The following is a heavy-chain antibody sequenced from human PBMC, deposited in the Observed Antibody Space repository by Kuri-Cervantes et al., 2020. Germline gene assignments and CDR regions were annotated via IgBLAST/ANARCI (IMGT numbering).Heavy chain of an antibody. V-gene: IGHV1-69*13. CDR2: IIPIFGTA. Sequence: SVKVSCKASGGTFSSYAISWVRQAPGQGLEWMGGIIPIFGTANYAQKFQGRVTITADESTSTAYMELSSLRSEDTAVYYCARDAGDIVVVPAAGSNYYYYMDVWGKGTTVTVSS. CDR1: GGTFSSYA. D-gene: IGHD2-2*01. CDR3: ARDAGDIVVVPAAGSNYYYYMDV. J-gene: IGHJ6*03.